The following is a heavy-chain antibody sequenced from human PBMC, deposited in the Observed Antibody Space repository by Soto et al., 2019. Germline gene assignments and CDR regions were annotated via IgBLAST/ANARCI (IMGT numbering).Heavy chain of an antibody. CDR3: ARGVGSGSYYNQYNWFDL. Sequence: QGQLVQSGGEVKKPGASVKVSCKASGYTFTNYGISWVRQAPGQGLEWMGWINVYNGNTKYAQKVQGRVTMTTDTSTSTAYMELRSLRSDDTAVYYCARGVGSGSYYNQYNWFDLWGQGTLVTVSS. CDR1: GYTFTNYG. D-gene: IGHD3-10*01. CDR2: INVYNGNT. J-gene: IGHJ5*02. V-gene: IGHV1-18*01.